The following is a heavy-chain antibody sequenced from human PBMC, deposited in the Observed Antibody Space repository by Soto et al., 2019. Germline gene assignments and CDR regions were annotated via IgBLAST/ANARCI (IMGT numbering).Heavy chain of an antibody. J-gene: IGHJ4*01. Sequence: QVQLQESGPGLVKPSETLSLTCAVSGGSIGSSRYYWGWIRQAPGKGLEWIGSVYYSGSTPYNPSLTRRVAMSLGTSQTQFSLPVNSVTPAYTAIDYCARQEGYRAGWHGFRGRGILVTVSS. CDR3: ARQEGYRAGWHGF. CDR2: VYYSGST. V-gene: IGHV4-39*01. CDR1: GGSIGSSRYY. D-gene: IGHD6-19*01.